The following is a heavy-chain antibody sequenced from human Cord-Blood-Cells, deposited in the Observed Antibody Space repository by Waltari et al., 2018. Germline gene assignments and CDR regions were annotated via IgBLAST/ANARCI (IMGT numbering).Heavy chain of an antibody. D-gene: IGHD4-4*01. J-gene: IGHJ4*02. CDR2: ISSSSSYI. V-gene: IGHV3-21*01. CDR1: GFTFRRYS. Sequence: EVQLVESGGGLVKPGGSLRLSCAASGFTFRRYSMNWVRQAPGKGLEWVSSISSSSSYIYYADSVKGRFTISRDNAKNSLYLQMNSLRAEDTAVYYCARDLTVGGYFDYWGQGTLVTVSS. CDR3: ARDLTVGGYFDY.